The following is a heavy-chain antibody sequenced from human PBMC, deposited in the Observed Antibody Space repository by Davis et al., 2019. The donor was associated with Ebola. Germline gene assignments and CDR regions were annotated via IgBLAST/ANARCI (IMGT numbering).Heavy chain of an antibody. D-gene: IGHD6-19*01. CDR1: GGIFSSYA. CDR3: AREGGYSSGWPYFDN. J-gene: IGHJ4*02. V-gene: IGHV1-69*06. Sequence: AASVKVSCMASGGIFSSYAISWVRQAPGQGLEWMGGIIPILGPGNYGQKFQGRVTITADKSTSTAYMELSSLRYEDTAVYYCAREGGYSSGWPYFDNWGQGTLVTVSS. CDR2: IIPILGPG.